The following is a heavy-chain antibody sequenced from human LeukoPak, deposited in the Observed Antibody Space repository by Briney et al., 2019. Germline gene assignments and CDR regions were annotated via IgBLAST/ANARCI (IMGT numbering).Heavy chain of an antibody. CDR3: ARDTEGEAQLWYYYYMDV. Sequence: PVASVKVSCKASGYTFTGYYMHWVRQAPGQGLEWMGWINPNSGGTNYAQKFQGRVTMTRDTSISTAYMELSRLRSDDTAVYYCARDTEGEAQLWYYYYMDVWGKGTTVTISS. J-gene: IGHJ6*03. V-gene: IGHV1-2*02. D-gene: IGHD2-2*01. CDR1: GYTFTGYY. CDR2: INPNSGGT.